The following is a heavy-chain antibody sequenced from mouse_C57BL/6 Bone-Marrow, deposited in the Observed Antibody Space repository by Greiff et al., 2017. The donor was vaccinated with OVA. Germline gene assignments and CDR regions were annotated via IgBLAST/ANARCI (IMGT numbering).Heavy chain of an antibody. CDR2: ISNGGGST. J-gene: IGHJ4*01. D-gene: IGHD2-5*01. CDR3: ARLYYSNYLYAMDY. Sequence: EVKVVESGGGLVQPGGSLKLSCAASGFTFSDYYMYWVRQTPEKRLEWVAYISNGGGSTYYPDTVKGRFTISRDNAKNTLYLQMSRLKSEDTAMYYCARLYYSNYLYAMDYWGQEPQSPSPQ. CDR1: GFTFSDYY. V-gene: IGHV5-12*01.